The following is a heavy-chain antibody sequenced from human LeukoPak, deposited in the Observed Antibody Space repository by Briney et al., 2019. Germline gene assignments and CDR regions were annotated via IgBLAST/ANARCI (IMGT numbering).Heavy chain of an antibody. CDR3: VKGDDYGAITRLPEYNWTDP. CDR1: AFTFTTCT. J-gene: IGHJ5*02. Sequence: GGSLRLSCAASAFTFTTCTIHRVRQAPGKGLEWVAYIRYDGNNKNYADSVKGRFTVSRDNSKDMLYLQMNSLRPEDTAVYYCVKGDDYGAITRLPEYNWTDPWGQGTLVTVSS. V-gene: IGHV3-30*02. CDR2: IRYDGNNK. D-gene: IGHD4/OR15-4a*01.